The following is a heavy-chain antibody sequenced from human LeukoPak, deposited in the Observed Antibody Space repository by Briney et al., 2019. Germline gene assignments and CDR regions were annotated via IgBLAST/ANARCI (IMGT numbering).Heavy chain of an antibody. CDR2: INHSGST. D-gene: IGHD3-10*01. V-gene: IGHV4-34*01. Sequence: PSETLSLTCAVYGGSFSGYYWSWIRQPPGKGLEWIGEINHSGSTNYNPSLKSRATISVDTSKNQFSLKLSSVTAADTAVYYCARGWVYYYGSGSYYEFDYWGQGTLVTVSS. CDR1: GGSFSGYY. J-gene: IGHJ4*02. CDR3: ARGWVYYYGSGSYYEFDY.